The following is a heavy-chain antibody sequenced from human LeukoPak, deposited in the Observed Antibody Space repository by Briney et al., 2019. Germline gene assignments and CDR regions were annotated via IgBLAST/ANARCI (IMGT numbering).Heavy chain of an antibody. J-gene: IGHJ4*02. D-gene: IGHD1-26*01. CDR3: ARGSPGGSYYNY. Sequence: SETLSLTCAVYGWSFNDYYWSWIRQPPGKGLEWIGEINHSGSTNYNPSLKSRVTISVDTSKNQFSLKLSSVTAADTAVYYCARGSPGGSYYNYWGQGTLVTVSS. CDR1: GWSFNDYY. V-gene: IGHV4-34*01. CDR2: INHSGST.